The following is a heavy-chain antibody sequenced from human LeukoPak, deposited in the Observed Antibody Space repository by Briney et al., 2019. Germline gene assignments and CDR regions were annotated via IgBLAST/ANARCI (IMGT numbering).Heavy chain of an antibody. V-gene: IGHV3-30*02. CDR1: GFTFSSHA. J-gene: IGHJ4*02. CDR2: IRYDGSNK. CDR3: AKERDTAMVTIDY. Sequence: GGSLRLSCAASGFTFSSHAVHWVRQAPGKGLECVAVIRYDGSNKYYADSVKGRFTISRDNSKNTLYLQMNSLRAEDTAVYYCAKERDTAMVTIDYWGQGTLVTVSS. D-gene: IGHD5-18*01.